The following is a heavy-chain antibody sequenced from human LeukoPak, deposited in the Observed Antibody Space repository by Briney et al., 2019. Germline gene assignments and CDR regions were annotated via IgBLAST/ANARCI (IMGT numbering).Heavy chain of an antibody. V-gene: IGHV4-39*07. D-gene: IGHD3-3*01. Sequence: SETLSLTWTVSGGSISSGSYYWGWIRQPPGKGLEWIGSIYYSGSTYYNPSLKSRITVSLDTSKNQFSLKLSSVTAADTAVYYCARDKTFEVVNFFDYWGQGTLVTVSS. CDR3: ARDKTFEVVNFFDY. J-gene: IGHJ4*02. CDR1: GGSISSGSYY. CDR2: IYYSGST.